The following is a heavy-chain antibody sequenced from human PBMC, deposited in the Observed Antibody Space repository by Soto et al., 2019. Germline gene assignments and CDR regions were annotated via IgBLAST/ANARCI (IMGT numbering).Heavy chain of an antibody. D-gene: IGHD2-8*02. Sequence: SETLSLTCTVSGGSISSHYWSWIRQPPGRGLEWIGYIYYSGSTDYNPSLKSRVTISVDTSKNQFSLKLTSVTAADTAVYYCARDKITGLFDYWGQGTLVTVS. CDR2: IYYSGST. V-gene: IGHV4-59*11. CDR3: ARDKITGLFDY. J-gene: IGHJ4*02. CDR1: GGSISSHY.